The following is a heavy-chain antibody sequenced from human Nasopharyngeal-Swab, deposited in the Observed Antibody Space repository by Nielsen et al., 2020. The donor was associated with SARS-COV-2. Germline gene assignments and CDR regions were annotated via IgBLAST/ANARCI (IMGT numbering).Heavy chain of an antibody. Sequence: ASVKVSCKASGYTFTSYDINWVRQATGQGLEWMGWMNPNSGNTGYAQKFQGRVTMTRNTSISTAYMELSSLRSEDTAVYYCARAYYYGSGRFGGMDVWGQGTTVTASS. D-gene: IGHD3-10*01. J-gene: IGHJ6*02. CDR2: MNPNSGNT. V-gene: IGHV1-8*01. CDR3: ARAYYYGSGRFGGMDV. CDR1: GYTFTSYD.